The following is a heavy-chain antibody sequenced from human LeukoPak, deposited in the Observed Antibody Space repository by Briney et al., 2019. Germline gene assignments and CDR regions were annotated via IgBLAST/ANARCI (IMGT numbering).Heavy chain of an antibody. J-gene: IGHJ4*02. CDR3: ARDHSSSSQLFDY. CDR1: GHTFTDYY. CDR2: INPHTGGT. V-gene: IGHV1-2*02. Sequence: ASVKVSCKASGHTFTDYYMHWVRKAPGQGLEWMGCINPHTGGTMYAQKLQGRVTMTTDTSTTTAYMELRNLRSDDTAVYYCARDHSSSSQLFDYWGQGTLVTVSS. D-gene: IGHD6-13*01.